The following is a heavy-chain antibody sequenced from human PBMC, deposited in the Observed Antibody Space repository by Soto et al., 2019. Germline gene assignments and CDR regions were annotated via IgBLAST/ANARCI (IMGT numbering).Heavy chain of an antibody. CDR2: ISWNSGSI. CDR3: ATNDPRRSDFGGGYFWLAP. CDR1: GFTFDDYA. D-gene: IGHD3-3*01. V-gene: IGHV3-9*01. Sequence: EVQLVESGGGLVQPGRSLRLSCAASGFTFDDYAMHWVRQAPGKGLEWVSGISWNSGSIGYADSVKGRFTISRDNAKNSLYLLTNSLRAEDTALSYWATNDPRRSDFGGGYFWLAPWGQGTLVTVSS. J-gene: IGHJ5*02.